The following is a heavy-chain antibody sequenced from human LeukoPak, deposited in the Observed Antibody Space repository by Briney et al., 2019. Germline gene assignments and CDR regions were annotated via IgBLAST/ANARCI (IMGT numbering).Heavy chain of an antibody. CDR2: MNPNSGNR. J-gene: IGHJ3*02. CDR1: GYTFTTYD. CDR3: ARGRTSYDAFDI. Sequence: GASVKVSCKASGYTFTTYDINWVRQATGQGLEWMGYMNPNSGNRVYAQKFQGRVSITTNTSISTAYMELSSLRSEDTAVYYCARGRTSYDAFDIWGQGTMVTVSS. D-gene: IGHD1-14*01. V-gene: IGHV1-8*03.